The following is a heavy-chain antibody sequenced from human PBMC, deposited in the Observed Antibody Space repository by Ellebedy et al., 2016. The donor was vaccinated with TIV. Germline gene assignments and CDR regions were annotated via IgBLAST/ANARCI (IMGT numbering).Heavy chain of an antibody. V-gene: IGHV3-48*02. J-gene: IGHJ4*02. Sequence: GGSLRLFXGTSGFPFSSRNMNWVRQAPGKGLEWISHISVSSSTIYYADSVRGRFTVSRDNARNSLYLEMNTLRDEDTAVYFCAGQYYDTLSGYRPYFDFWGPGALVTVSS. D-gene: IGHD3-9*01. CDR3: AGQYYDTLSGYRPYFDF. CDR1: GFPFSSRN. CDR2: ISVSSSTI.